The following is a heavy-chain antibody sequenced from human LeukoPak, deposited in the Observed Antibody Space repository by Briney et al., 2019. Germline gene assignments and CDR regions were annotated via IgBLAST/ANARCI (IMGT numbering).Heavy chain of an antibody. D-gene: IGHD1-14*01. Sequence: PGGSLRLSCAASGFTFSSYAMHWVRQAPGKGLEWVAVISYDGSNKYYADSVKGRFTISRDNSKNTLFLQMDSLRGEDTAVYYCAREQYNSLYFDYWGQGTLVTVSS. CDR1: GFTFSSYA. J-gene: IGHJ4*02. CDR2: ISYDGSNK. CDR3: AREQYNSLYFDY. V-gene: IGHV3-30-3*01.